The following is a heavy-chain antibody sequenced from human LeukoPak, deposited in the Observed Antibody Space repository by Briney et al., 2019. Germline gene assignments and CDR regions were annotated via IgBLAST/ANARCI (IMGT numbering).Heavy chain of an antibody. Sequence: PGGSLRLSCAASGFTFSSYAMHWVRQAPGKGLEWVTLISFDGSNKYYADSVKGRFTISRDNSKNTLYLQMNSLRAEDTALYYCAKTDIRKPYFDYWGQGTLVTVSS. CDR3: AKTDIRKPYFDY. CDR2: ISFDGSNK. J-gene: IGHJ4*02. CDR1: GFTFSSYA. V-gene: IGHV3-30*18. D-gene: IGHD2-15*01.